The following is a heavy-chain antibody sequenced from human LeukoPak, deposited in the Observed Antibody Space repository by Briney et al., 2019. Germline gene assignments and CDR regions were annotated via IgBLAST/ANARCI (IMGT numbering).Heavy chain of an antibody. CDR3: AKEGYSRGYYSYYYMDV. J-gene: IGHJ6*03. D-gene: IGHD6-13*01. CDR1: GFTFSSYA. V-gene: IGHV3-23*01. Sequence: GGSLRLSCAASGFTFSSYAMSWVRQAPGKGLEWVSVISGSGTNTYYADSVKGRFTISRDNSKNTLYVQMNSLRAEDTAVYYCAKEGYSRGYYSYYYMDVWGKGTTVTVSS. CDR2: ISGSGTNT.